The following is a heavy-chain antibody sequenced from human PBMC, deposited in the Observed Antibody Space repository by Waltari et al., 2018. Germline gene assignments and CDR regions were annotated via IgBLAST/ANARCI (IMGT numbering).Heavy chain of an antibody. J-gene: IGHJ4*02. D-gene: IGHD4-17*01. Sequence: QLQLQESGPGLVKPSETLSLTCTVSGVSISSSTYYWGWIRQPPGKGLEWIGSIYYTASTYYNPSLKSRVTISVDTSKNQFSLKLNSVTAADTAVYYCARHLRPDGLNNWGQGTLVTVSS. CDR3: ARHLRPDGLNN. CDR2: IYYTAST. V-gene: IGHV4-39*01. CDR1: GVSISSSTYY.